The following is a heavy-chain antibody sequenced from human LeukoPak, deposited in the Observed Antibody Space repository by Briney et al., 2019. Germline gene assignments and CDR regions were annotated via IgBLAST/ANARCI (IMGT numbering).Heavy chain of an antibody. V-gene: IGHV4-39*01. J-gene: IGHJ4*02. CDR2: IYYSGST. CDR1: GGSISSSSYY. CDR3: ARHESSHWGPDDY. Sequence: SETLSLTCTVSGGSISSSSYYWGWIRQPPGKGLEWIGSIYYSGSTYYNPSLKSPVTISVDTSKNQFSLKLSSVPAADTAVYYCARHESSHWGPDDYWGQGTLVTVSS. D-gene: IGHD7-27*01.